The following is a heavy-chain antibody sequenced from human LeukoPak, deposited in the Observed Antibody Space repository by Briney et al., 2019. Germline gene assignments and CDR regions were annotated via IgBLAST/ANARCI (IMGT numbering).Heavy chain of an antibody. Sequence: GGSLRLSCAASGFTFSSYGMHWVRQAPGKGLEWVAVISYDGSNKYYADSVKGRFTISRDNSKNTLYLQMNSLRAEDTAVYYCAKDRGQYYYDSTGPVDYWGQGTLVTVSS. CDR1: GFTFSSYG. V-gene: IGHV3-30*18. J-gene: IGHJ4*02. D-gene: IGHD3-22*01. CDR3: AKDRGQYYYDSTGPVDY. CDR2: ISYDGSNK.